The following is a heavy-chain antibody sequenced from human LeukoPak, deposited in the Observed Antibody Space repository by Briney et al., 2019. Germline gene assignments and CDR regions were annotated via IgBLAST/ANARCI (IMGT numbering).Heavy chain of an antibody. CDR2: IRSKAYGGTT. D-gene: IGHD6-13*01. J-gene: IGHJ4*02. CDR3: TRLGLAAAGY. V-gene: IGHV3-49*04. CDR1: GFTFSSYW. Sequence: PGGSLRLSCAASGFTFSSYWMSWVRQAPGKGLEWVGFIRSKAYGGTTEYAASVKGRFTISRDDSKSIAYLQMNSLKTEDTAVYYCTRLGLAAAGYWGQGTLVTVSS.